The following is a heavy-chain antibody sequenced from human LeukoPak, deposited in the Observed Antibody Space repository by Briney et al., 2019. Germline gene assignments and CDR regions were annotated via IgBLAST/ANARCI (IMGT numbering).Heavy chain of an antibody. J-gene: IGHJ4*02. Sequence: ASVKVSCKASGYTFTTYNIHWVRQAPGQGLEWMGWITPNSGGTNYAQKFQGRVTMTRDTSISTAYMEPSRLRSDDTAAYSCARGRGGGYFDFWGQETLVTVSS. CDR3: ARGRGGGYFDF. CDR2: ITPNSGGT. D-gene: IGHD2-15*01. V-gene: IGHV1-2*02. CDR1: GYTFTTYN.